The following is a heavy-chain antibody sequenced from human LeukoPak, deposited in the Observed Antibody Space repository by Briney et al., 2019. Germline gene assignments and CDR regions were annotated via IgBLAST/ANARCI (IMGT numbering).Heavy chain of an antibody. J-gene: IGHJ5*02. CDR3: ARERYCSSTSCLNWFDP. D-gene: IGHD2-2*01. Sequence: GGSLRLSCAASGFTFSSYSMNWVRQAPGKGLEWVSSISSSSSYIYYADSVKGRFTISRDNTKNSLYLQMNSLRAEDTAAYYCARERYCSSTSCLNWFDPWGQGTLVTVSS. CDR2: ISSSSSYI. V-gene: IGHV3-21*01. CDR1: GFTFSSYS.